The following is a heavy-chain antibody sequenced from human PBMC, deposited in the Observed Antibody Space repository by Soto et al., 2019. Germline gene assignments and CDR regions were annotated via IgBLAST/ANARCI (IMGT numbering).Heavy chain of an antibody. J-gene: IGHJ3*02. V-gene: IGHV3-48*01. D-gene: IGHD3-10*01. Sequence: GGSLRLSCAASGFTFSSYSMNWVRQAPGKGLEWVSYISSSGSTIYHADSVKGRFTISRDNAKKSLYLQMNSLRAEDTAVYYCARDRVSGAYYHAAFDMWGQGTMVTVS. CDR2: ISSSGSTI. CDR1: GFTFSSYS. CDR3: ARDRVSGAYYHAAFDM.